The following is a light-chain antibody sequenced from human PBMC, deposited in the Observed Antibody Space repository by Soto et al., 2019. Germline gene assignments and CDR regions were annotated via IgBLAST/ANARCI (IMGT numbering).Light chain of an antibody. V-gene: IGKV3-20*01. J-gene: IGKJ2*01. Sequence: EIVLTQSPGTLSLSPGERATLSCRASPSVSSSYLAWYQQKPGQAPRLLIYGASSRATGIPDRFSGSGSGTDFTLTISRLEPEDFAVYYCQQYGRSGYTFGQGTKLEIK. CDR3: QQYGRSGYT. CDR2: GAS. CDR1: PSVSSSY.